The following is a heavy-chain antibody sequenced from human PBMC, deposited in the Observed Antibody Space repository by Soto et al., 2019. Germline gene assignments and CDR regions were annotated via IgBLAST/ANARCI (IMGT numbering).Heavy chain of an antibody. CDR1: GYTLTELS. CDR3: ATFTTTVTTSVDWFDP. CDR2: FDPEDGET. J-gene: IGHJ5*02. Sequence: AASVKVSCKVSGYTLTELSMHWVRQAPGKGLEWMGGFDPEDGETIYAQKFQGRVTMTEDTSTDTAYMELSSLRSEDTAVYYCATFTTTVTTSVDWFDPWGQGTLVTVSS. V-gene: IGHV1-24*01. D-gene: IGHD4-4*01.